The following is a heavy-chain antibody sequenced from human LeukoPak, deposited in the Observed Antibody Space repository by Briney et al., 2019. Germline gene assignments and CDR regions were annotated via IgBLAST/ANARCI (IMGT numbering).Heavy chain of an antibody. CDR3: ARHRTASDY. Sequence: GGSLRLSCAASGFTFSSYEMNWVRQAPGKGLEWVSYISSSGSTIYYADSVKGRFTISRDNAKSSLYLQMNSLRAEDTALYYCARHRTASDYWGQGTLVTVSS. J-gene: IGHJ4*02. CDR2: ISSSGSTI. CDR1: GFTFSSYE. V-gene: IGHV3-48*03. D-gene: IGHD3-16*02.